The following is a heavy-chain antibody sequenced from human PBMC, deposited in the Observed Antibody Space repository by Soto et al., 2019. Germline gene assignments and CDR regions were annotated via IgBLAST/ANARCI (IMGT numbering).Heavy chain of an antibody. J-gene: IGHJ5*02. CDR2: IHYSGST. V-gene: IGHV4-59*01. Sequence: QVQLQESGPGLVKPSATLSLTCTVSGGSISGYYWSWIRQPQGKGLEWIGYIHYSGSTNYNPSLKSRVTISVDTSKNQFSLKLSSGTAADTAVYHCARSGCSAGSCYPLSWFDPWGQGTLVTVSS. CDR3: ARSGCSAGSCYPLSWFDP. D-gene: IGHD2-15*01. CDR1: GGSISGYY.